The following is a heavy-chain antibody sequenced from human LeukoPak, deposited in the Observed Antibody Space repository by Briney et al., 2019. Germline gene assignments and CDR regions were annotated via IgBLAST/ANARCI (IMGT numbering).Heavy chain of an antibody. D-gene: IGHD1-26*01. Sequence: GGSLRLSCAASGFTFDDYAMHWVRQAPGKGLEWVSGISWNSGSIGYADSVKGRFIISGDNAKNSLYLQMNSLRAEDTALYYCAEDIFSWDNYYYYGMDVWGQGTTVTVSS. CDR2: ISWNSGSI. V-gene: IGHV3-9*01. CDR3: AEDIFSWDNYYYYGMDV. J-gene: IGHJ6*02. CDR1: GFTFDDYA.